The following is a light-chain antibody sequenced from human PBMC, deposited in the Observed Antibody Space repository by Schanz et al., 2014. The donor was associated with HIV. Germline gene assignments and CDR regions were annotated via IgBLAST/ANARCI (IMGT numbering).Light chain of an antibody. J-gene: IGLJ2*01. CDR3: QSYDRSLSVVV. V-gene: IGLV1-40*01. Sequence: QSVLTQPPSLSGAPGQRVTISCTGGSSNIGAGFNVHWYQHVPGTAPKLLIYDNTYRPSGVSDRISGSKSGTSASLAITGLQAEDEADYFCQSYDRSLSVVVFGGGTKVTVL. CDR1: SSNIGAGFN. CDR2: DNT.